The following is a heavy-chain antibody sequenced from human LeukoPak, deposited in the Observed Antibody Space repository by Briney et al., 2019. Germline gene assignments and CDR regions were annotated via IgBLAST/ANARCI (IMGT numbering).Heavy chain of an antibody. CDR3: ARLGRCFDWLRYYYMDV. Sequence: SETLSLTCAVYGGSFSGYYWSWIRQPPGKGLEWIGEINHSGSTNYNPSLKSRVTISVDTSKNQFSLKLSSVTAADTAVYYCARLGRCFDWLRYYYMDVWGKGTTVTISS. D-gene: IGHD3-9*01. V-gene: IGHV4-34*01. CDR1: GGSFSGYY. J-gene: IGHJ6*03. CDR2: INHSGST.